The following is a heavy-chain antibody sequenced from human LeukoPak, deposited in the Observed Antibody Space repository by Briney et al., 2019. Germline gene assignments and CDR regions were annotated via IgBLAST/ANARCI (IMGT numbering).Heavy chain of an antibody. D-gene: IGHD2-2*01. Sequence: GGSLRLSCAASGFTFSSYAVSWVRQAPGKGLEWVSGISGSGGTTYYAESVKGRFTISRDNSKNTLYLQMNSLRAEDTAVYYCARLRPYCSSTSCSYYYYYMDVWGTGTTVTVSS. V-gene: IGHV3-23*01. CDR3: ARLRPYCSSTSCSYYYYYMDV. CDR1: GFTFSSYA. J-gene: IGHJ6*03. CDR2: ISGSGGTT.